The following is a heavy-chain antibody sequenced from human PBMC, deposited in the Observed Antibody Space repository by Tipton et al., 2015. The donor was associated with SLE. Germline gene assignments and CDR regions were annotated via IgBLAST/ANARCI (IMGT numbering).Heavy chain of an antibody. J-gene: IGHJ4*02. Sequence: SLRLSCAASGFTFSSYAMHWVRQAPGKGLEWVAVISYDGSNKYYADSVKGRFTISRDNSKNTLYLQMNSRRTEDTAVYYCARDREDGMGFDSWGQGTLVTVSS. V-gene: IGHV3-30*04. CDR2: ISYDGSNK. D-gene: IGHD1-26*01. CDR1: GFTFSSYA. CDR3: ARDREDGMGFDS.